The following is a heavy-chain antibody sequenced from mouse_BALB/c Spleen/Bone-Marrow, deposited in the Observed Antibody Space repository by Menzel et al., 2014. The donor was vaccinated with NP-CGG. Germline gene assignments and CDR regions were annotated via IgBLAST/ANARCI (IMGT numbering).Heavy chain of an antibody. CDR2: ILPGSGST. CDR3: ARRGHGFAWFAY. V-gene: IGHV1-9*01. D-gene: IGHD1-2*01. J-gene: IGHJ3*01. Sequence: QVQLKESGTELMKPGASVKISCKATGYTFSSYWIEWVNQRPGHGLEWIGEILPGSGSTNYNEKFKGKATFTADTSSNTAYMRLSSLTSEDSAVYYCARRGHGFAWFAYWGQGTLVTVSA. CDR1: GYTFSSYW.